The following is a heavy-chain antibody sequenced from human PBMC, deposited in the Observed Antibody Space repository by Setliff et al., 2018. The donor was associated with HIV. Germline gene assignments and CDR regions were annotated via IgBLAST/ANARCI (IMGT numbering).Heavy chain of an antibody. J-gene: IGHJ4*02. V-gene: IGHV4-4*08. CDR2: IYTSGST. Sequence: SETLSLTCTVSGVSISGDYWSWIRQPPGKGLEWIGYIYTSGSTNYNPSLKSRVTISVDTSKNQFSLKLSSVTAADTAVYYCARAYSSGWYYFDYWGQGTLVTVSS. CDR1: GVSISGDY. CDR3: ARAYSSGWYYFDY. D-gene: IGHD6-19*01.